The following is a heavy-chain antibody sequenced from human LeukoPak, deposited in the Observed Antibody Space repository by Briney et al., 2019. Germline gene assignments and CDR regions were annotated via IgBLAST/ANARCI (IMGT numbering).Heavy chain of an antibody. J-gene: IGHJ4*02. D-gene: IGHD3-10*01. CDR1: GFTFSSYA. CDR2: ISGSGGST. CDR3: AKDLWFGEYTCYFDY. Sequence: PGGSLRLSCAASGFTFSSYAMSWVRQAPGKGLEWVSAISGSGGSTYYADSVKGRFTISRDNSKNTLYLQMNSLRAEDTAVYYCAKDLWFGEYTCYFDYWGQGTLVTVSS. V-gene: IGHV3-23*01.